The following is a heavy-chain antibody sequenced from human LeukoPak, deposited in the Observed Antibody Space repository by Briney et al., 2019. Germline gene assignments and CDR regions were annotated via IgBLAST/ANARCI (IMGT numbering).Heavy chain of an antibody. J-gene: IGHJ5*02. CDR3: ARGGIVVPAPRFDP. Sequence: NPGGSLRLSCAASGFTFSSYSMNWVRQAPGKGLEWVSSISSSSSYIYYADSVKGRFTISRDNAKNSLYLQMNSLRAEDMAVYYCARGGIVVPAPRFDPWGQGTLVTVSS. CDR1: GFTFSSYS. D-gene: IGHD2-2*01. V-gene: IGHV3-21*01. CDR2: ISSSSSYI.